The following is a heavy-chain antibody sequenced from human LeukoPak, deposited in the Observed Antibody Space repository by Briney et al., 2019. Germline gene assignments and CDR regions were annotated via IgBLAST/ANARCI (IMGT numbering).Heavy chain of an antibody. V-gene: IGHV3-23*01. CDR1: GFTFNSNH. Sequence: PGGSLRLSCAGSGFTFNSNHLSWVRQAPGKGLEWVSAISGSGGNTYYGDSVRGGFTISRDNSKNTLYLQMNTLIADDTAVYYCATTKQARRCFDYWGQGILVTVSS. J-gene: IGHJ4*02. D-gene: IGHD1-1*01. CDR3: ATTKQARRCFDY. CDR2: ISGSGGNT.